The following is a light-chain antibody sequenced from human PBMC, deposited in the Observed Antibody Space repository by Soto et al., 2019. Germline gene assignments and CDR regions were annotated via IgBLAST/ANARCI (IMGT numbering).Light chain of an antibody. Sequence: SPSTLSGTVGDRVTITCRASQTISSWLAWYQQKPGKAPKLLIYKASTLKSGVPSRFSGSGSGTDFTLAISSLQPEDSTPYYCLLDIFFPWTFAQG. J-gene: IGKJ1*01. CDR1: QTISSW. CDR3: LLDIFFPWT. CDR2: KAS. V-gene: IGKV1-5*03.